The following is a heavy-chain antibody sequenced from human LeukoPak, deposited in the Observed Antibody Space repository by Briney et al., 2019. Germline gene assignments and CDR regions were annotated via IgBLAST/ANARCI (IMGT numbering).Heavy chain of an antibody. J-gene: IGHJ5*02. D-gene: IGHD2-2*02. CDR2: IYYSGRT. Sequence: KPSXXLSLTCTVSGGSISSSSYYWGWIRQPPGKGLEWIGSIYYSGRTYYTPSLKTRVTFSVDTSKNQFSLKLSSVTAADTAIFYCARHLLPATIHTFFDPWGQGTLVTVSS. CDR3: ARHLLPATIHTFFDP. CDR1: GGSISSSSYY. V-gene: IGHV4-39*01.